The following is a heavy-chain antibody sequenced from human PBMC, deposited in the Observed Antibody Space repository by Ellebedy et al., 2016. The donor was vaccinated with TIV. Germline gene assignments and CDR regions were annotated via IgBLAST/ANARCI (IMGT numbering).Heavy chain of an antibody. Sequence: PGGSLRLSCAASGFTFSSYWMSWVRQVRQAPGKGLEWVANIRHDGGEKSYVDPVKGRFTISRDNAKNSLYLQMNSLRAEETAVYYCAKDPASGYKYGSPWFDPWGQGTLVTVSS. CDR3: AKDPASGYKYGSPWFDP. D-gene: IGHD3-10*01. V-gene: IGHV3-7*03. CDR2: IRHDGGEK. CDR1: GFTFSSYW. J-gene: IGHJ5*02.